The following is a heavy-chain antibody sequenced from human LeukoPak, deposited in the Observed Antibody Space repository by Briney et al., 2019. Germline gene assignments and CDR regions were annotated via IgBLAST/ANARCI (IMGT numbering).Heavy chain of an antibody. D-gene: IGHD4-17*01. Sequence: GGSLRLSCAASGFTFSNAWMSWVRQAPGKGLEWVSIIYDIGSTYYADSVKGRFTISRDNSQNTLYLQLNSLRAEDTAVYYCARTAVTPGSSDAFDIWGQGTMVTVSS. CDR1: GFTFSNAW. CDR3: ARTAVTPGSSDAFDI. J-gene: IGHJ3*02. V-gene: IGHV3-53*01. CDR2: IYDIGST.